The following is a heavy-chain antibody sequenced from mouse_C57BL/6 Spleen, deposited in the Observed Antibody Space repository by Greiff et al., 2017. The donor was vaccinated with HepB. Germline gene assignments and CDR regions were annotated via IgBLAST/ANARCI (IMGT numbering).Heavy chain of an antibody. D-gene: IGHD4-1*01. CDR3: ARDWEGFYYFDY. Sequence: EVKLVESGGGLVKPGGSLKLSCAASGFTFSDYGMHWVRQAPEKGLEWVAYISSGSSTIYYADTVKGRFTISRDNAKNTLFLQMTSLRSEDTAMYYCARDWEGFYYFDYWGQGTTLTVSS. J-gene: IGHJ2*01. CDR1: GFTFSDYG. V-gene: IGHV5-17*01. CDR2: ISSGSSTI.